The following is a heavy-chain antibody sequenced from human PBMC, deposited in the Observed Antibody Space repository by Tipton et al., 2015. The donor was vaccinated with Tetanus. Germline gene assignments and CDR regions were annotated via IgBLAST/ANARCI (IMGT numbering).Heavy chain of an antibody. CDR1: GGSISSYY. J-gene: IGHJ5*02. CDR2: IYYSGST. D-gene: IGHD5-18*01. Sequence: TLSLTCSVSGGSISSYYWSWIRRPPGKGLEWIGYIYYSGSTNYNPSLKSRVTTSVDTSKNQFSLKLSSVTAADTAVYYCARLYSYGSLYWFDPWGQGTLVTVSS. CDR3: ARLYSYGSLYWFDP. V-gene: IGHV4-59*08.